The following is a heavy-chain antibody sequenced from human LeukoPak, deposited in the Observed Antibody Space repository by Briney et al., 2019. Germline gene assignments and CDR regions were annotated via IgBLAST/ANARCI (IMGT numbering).Heavy chain of an antibody. CDR3: ARVRGVAGTSWFDP. V-gene: IGHV4-59*12. CDR1: GGSISSYY. D-gene: IGHD6-19*01. J-gene: IGHJ5*02. Sequence: SETLSLTCTVSGGSISSYYWSWIRQPPGKGLEWIGSIYYSGSTYYNPSLKSRVTISVDTSKNQFSLKLSSVTAADTAVYYCARVRGVAGTSWFDPWGQGTLVTVSS. CDR2: IYYSGST.